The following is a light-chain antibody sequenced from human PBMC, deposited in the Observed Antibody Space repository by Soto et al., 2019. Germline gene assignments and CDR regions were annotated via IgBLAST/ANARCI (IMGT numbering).Light chain of an antibody. J-gene: IGKJ4*01. CDR2: DAL. V-gene: IGKV3-11*01. CDR1: QTVTSD. CDR3: QQRSNCPLT. Sequence: ESVLTQSPSTLSLSPGDRATITCRASQTVTSDLAWYQQKPGQAPRLLTYDALNGATGIPSRFSGSGSGTDFTLTISSLEPEDFAVYYCQQRSNCPLTFGGGTKVEIK.